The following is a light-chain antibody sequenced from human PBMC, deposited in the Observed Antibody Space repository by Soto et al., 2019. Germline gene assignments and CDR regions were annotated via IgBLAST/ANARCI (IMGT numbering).Light chain of an antibody. J-gene: IGKJ1*01. CDR2: GAS. Sequence: EVVMTQSPVTLSVSPGESATLSFSASQGVRNNLAWYQQRPGQAPRLLIYGASTRAAGIPARFSGSGSETEFTLTIRSLQSEDFAVYYCHQYNQWPLWTFGQGTKVDIK. V-gene: IGKV3-15*01. CDR3: HQYNQWPLWT. CDR1: QGVRNN.